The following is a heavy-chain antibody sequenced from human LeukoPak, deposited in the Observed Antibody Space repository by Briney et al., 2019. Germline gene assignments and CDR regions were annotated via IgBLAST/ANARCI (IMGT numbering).Heavy chain of an antibody. Sequence: GGSLRLSCAASGFTFSTYGLHWVRQAPGKGLEWVALIWYDGSNKYYADSVKGRFTISRDNSKNTLYLQMNSLRAENAAVYYCAREKQKYSSGWYCLDYWGQGTLVTVSS. CDR1: GFTFSTYG. J-gene: IGHJ4*02. D-gene: IGHD6-19*01. V-gene: IGHV3-33*01. CDR2: IWYDGSNK. CDR3: AREKQKYSSGWYCLDY.